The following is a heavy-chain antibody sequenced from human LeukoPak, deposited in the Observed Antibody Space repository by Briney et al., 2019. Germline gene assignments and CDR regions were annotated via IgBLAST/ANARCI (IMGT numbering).Heavy chain of an antibody. CDR1: GFSVTTNY. Sequence: GGSLSLSCAASGFSVTTNYMAWVRQAPGKGLEWVSVMYRDETTVYADSVKGRFTMSRDISKNTLYLHLNNLRAEETAVYFCAREWRNDSRGYYLGVWGHGTLVIVSS. CDR3: AREWRNDSRGYYLGV. J-gene: IGHJ4*01. CDR2: MYRDETT. D-gene: IGHD3-22*01. V-gene: IGHV3-53*01.